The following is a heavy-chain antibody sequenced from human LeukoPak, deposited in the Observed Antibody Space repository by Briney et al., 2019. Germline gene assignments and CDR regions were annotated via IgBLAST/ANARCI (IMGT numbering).Heavy chain of an antibody. CDR2: IYYSGST. D-gene: IGHD5-24*01. V-gene: IGHV4-39*07. Sequence: SETLSLTCTVSGGSISSSSYYWGWIRQPPGKGLEWIGSIYYSGSTYYNPSLKSRVTISVDTSKNQFSLKLSSVTAADTAVYYCARDGEETYWGQGTLVTVSS. CDR1: GGSISSSSYY. CDR3: ARDGEETY. J-gene: IGHJ4*02.